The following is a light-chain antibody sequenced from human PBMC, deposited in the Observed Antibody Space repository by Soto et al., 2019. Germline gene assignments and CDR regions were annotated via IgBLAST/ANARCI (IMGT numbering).Light chain of an antibody. CDR1: QSVLYSSDNKNY. Sequence: DIVMTQSPDSLAVSLGERATINCKSSQSVLYSSDNKNYLTWYQQRPGQPPKLLIYWASTRESGVPDRFSGSGYGTDFPLTISSLQAEEVAVYYCQQYYTTPYTCGQGTKLEIK. J-gene: IGKJ2*01. CDR2: WAS. CDR3: QQYYTTPYT. V-gene: IGKV4-1*01.